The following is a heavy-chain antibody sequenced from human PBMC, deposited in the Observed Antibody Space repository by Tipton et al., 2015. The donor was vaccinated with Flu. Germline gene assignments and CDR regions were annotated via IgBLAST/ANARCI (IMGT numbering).Heavy chain of an antibody. CDR3: AREGPYFYGMDV. CDR1: GDSVSNSDYY. Sequence: LRLSCTVSGDSVSNSDYYWNWIRQEPGKGLEWIGHIDFSGSTHYNPSLKSQLTISIDTSKNQFSLRLNGVTGADTAVYYCAREGPYFYGMDVWGQGTTVTVSS. V-gene: IGHV4-31*02. J-gene: IGHJ6*02. CDR2: IDFSGST.